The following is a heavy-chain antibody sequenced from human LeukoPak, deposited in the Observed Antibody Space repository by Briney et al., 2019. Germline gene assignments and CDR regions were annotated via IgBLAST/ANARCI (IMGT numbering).Heavy chain of an antibody. D-gene: IGHD2-15*01. J-gene: IGHJ1*01. Sequence: PSETLSLTCTVSGGSISSNNWSWIRHRPRQGLGWIGHIYYSGITDYNPSLRSRVSISVVTSKNQCSLKVSSVTAADTGVYYCAREDYCGGGSCYSGYFQHWGQGTLVTVSS. V-gene: IGHV4-59*01. CDR2: IYYSGIT. CDR1: GGSISSNN. CDR3: AREDYCGGGSCYSGYFQH.